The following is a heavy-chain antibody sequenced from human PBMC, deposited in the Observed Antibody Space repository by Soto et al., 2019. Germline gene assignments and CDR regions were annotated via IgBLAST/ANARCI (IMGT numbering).Heavy chain of an antibody. V-gene: IGHV4-39*01. Sequence: PSETLSLTCTVSGGSISSSSYYWGWIRQPPGKGLEWIGSIYYSGSTYYNPSLKSRVTISVDTSKNQFSLKLSSVTAADTAVYYCARHHASQWLDYYYYYMDVWGKGTTVTVSS. D-gene: IGHD6-19*01. J-gene: IGHJ6*03. CDR1: GGSISSSSYY. CDR2: IYYSGST. CDR3: ARHHASQWLDYYYYYMDV.